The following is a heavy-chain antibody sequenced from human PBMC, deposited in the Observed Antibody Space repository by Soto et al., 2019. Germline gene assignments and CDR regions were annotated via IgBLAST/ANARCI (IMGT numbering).Heavy chain of an antibody. V-gene: IGHV1-69*04. CDR1: GGTFGSYT. CDR2: IIPILGIA. Sequence: QVQLLQSGAEVKKPGSSLKVSCKASGGTFGSYTISWVRQAPGQGLEWMGRIIPILGIANYAQNFQGRVTITADKSTRTAYMELSSLRSEDTAVYYCARDHILTGYRVDYWGQGTLVTVSS. J-gene: IGHJ4*02. CDR3: ARDHILTGYRVDY. D-gene: IGHD3-9*01.